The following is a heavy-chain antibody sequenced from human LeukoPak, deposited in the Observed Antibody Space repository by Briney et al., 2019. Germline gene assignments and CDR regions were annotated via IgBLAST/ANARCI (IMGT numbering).Heavy chain of an antibody. D-gene: IGHD6-13*01. CDR2: ISYDGSNK. CDR3: AKSGYSSSWFFDY. J-gene: IGHJ4*02. CDR1: GFTFSSYG. V-gene: IGHV3-30*18. Sequence: PGGSLRLSCAASGFTFSSYGMHWVRQAPGKGLEWVAIISYDGSNKYYADSVKGRFTISRDNSKNTLYLQMNSLRAEDTAVYYCAKSGYSSSWFFDYWGQGTLVTVSS.